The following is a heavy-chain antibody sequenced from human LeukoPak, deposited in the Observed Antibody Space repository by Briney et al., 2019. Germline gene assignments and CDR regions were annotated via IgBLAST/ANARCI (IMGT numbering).Heavy chain of an antibody. D-gene: IGHD2-21*02. CDR3: ASRSPVVVTANYYYYYGMDV. J-gene: IGHJ6*02. Sequence: GGSLRLSCAASGFTVTSNYMSWVRQAPGKGLEWVSVTYSGGTTYYPDSVRGRFTISRDNSKNTLYLQMNSLRAEDTAVYYCASRSPVVVTANYYYYYGMDVWGQGTTVTVSS. CDR2: TYSGGTT. CDR1: GFTVTSNY. V-gene: IGHV3-66*02.